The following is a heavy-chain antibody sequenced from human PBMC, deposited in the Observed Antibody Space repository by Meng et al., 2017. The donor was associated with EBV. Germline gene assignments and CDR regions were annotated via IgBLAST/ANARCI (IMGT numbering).Heavy chain of an antibody. CDR1: GGSVNNESYY. V-gene: IGHV4-61*01. CDR3: ARGDYTNYPRWFDS. Sequence: QVQLQESGPGLVKPSXXLSLPCXVSGGSVNNESYYWGWIRQPPGKGLEYIGYIYYTGSTNYNSSLKSRVTISLDKSKNQFSLKLTSLTAADTAIYYCARGDYTNYPRWFDSWGQGTLGTVAS. J-gene: IGHJ5*01. D-gene: IGHD4-11*01. CDR2: IYYTGST.